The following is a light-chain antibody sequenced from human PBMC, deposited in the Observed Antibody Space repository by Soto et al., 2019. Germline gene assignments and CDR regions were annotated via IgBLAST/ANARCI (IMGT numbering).Light chain of an antibody. J-gene: IGKJ2*01. CDR1: QSVSSSY. Sequence: EIVLTQSPGTLSLSPGERATLSCRASQSVSSSYLAWYQQNPGQAPRLLIYGASSRATGIPDRFSGSGSGTDFTLTISRLESEDFAVYYCQQYGSSPGTFGQGTKLEIK. V-gene: IGKV3-20*01. CDR2: GAS. CDR3: QQYGSSPGT.